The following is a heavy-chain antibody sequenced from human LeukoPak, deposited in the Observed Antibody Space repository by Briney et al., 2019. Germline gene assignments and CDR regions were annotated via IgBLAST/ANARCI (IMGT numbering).Heavy chain of an antibody. CDR1: GFTFSSYW. CDR3: ARDPTRAVARLI. CDR2: IKQDGSEK. V-gene: IGHV3-7*01. D-gene: IGHD6-19*01. Sequence: PGGSLRLSCAASGFTFSSYWMSWVRQAPGKGLEWVANIKQDGSEKYYVDSVKGRFIISRDNAKNSLYLRMNSLRAEDTAVYYCARDPTRAVARLIWGQGTLVTVSS. J-gene: IGHJ4*02.